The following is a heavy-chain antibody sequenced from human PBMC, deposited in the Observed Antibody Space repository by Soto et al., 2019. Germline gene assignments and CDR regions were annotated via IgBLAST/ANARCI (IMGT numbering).Heavy chain of an antibody. CDR3: ARDVGFGELAYYYGMDV. Sequence: SETLSLTCTVSGGSISSSSYYWGWIRQPPGKGLEWIGSIYYSGSTYYNPSLKSRVTISVDTSKNQFSLKLSSVTAADTAVYYYARDVGFGELAYYYGMDVWGQGTTVTVSS. CDR1: GGSISSSSYY. D-gene: IGHD3-10*01. J-gene: IGHJ6*02. CDR2: IYYSGST. V-gene: IGHV4-39*01.